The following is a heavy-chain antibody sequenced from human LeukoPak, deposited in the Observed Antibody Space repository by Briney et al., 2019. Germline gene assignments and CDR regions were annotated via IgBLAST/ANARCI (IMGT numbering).Heavy chain of an antibody. V-gene: IGHV3-7*01. CDR1: GFTFSSYW. Sequence: GGSLRLSCAVSGFTFSSYWMNWVRQAPGKGLQWVASIRQDGGEKSYVDSVKGRFTISRDNTKNSLYLQMNSLRAEDTAVYYCAKRMRLDYYDSSGYEANFDYWGQGTLLTVSS. CDR2: IRQDGGEK. J-gene: IGHJ4*02. CDR3: AKRMRLDYYDSSGYEANFDY. D-gene: IGHD3-22*01.